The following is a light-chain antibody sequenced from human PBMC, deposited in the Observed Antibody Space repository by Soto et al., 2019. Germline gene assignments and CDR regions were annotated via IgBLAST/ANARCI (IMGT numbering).Light chain of an antibody. CDR1: QSVSSSY. V-gene: IGKV3D-20*01. Sequence: DIILTQSPATLSLCPGERATLSCGASQSVSSSYVAWYQHRPGLAPRLLIHDASSRATGIPDRFSGTKSGTDFTLTIRRLEPEDAAVYFCQQYGSSPITFGQGTRLEIK. CDR2: DAS. J-gene: IGKJ5*01. CDR3: QQYGSSPIT.